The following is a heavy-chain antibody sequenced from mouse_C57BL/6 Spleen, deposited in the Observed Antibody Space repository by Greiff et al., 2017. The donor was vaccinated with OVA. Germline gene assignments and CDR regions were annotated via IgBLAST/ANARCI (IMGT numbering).Heavy chain of an antibody. V-gene: IGHV5-9-1*02. J-gene: IGHJ1*03. Sequence: EVKLVESGEGLVKPGGSLKLSCAASGFTFSSYAMSWVRQTPEKRLEWVAYISSGGDYIYYADTVKGRFTISRDNARNTMYLQMSSLKSEDTAMYYCTRDGDYYPNWYFDVWGTGTTVTVSS. CDR2: ISSGGDYI. CDR3: TRDGDYYPNWYFDV. D-gene: IGHD2-3*01. CDR1: GFTFSSYA.